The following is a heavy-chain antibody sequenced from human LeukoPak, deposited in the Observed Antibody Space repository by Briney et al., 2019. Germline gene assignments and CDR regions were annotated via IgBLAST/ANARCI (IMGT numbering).Heavy chain of an antibody. J-gene: IGHJ4*02. Sequence: PGGSLRLSCAASGFTFSSYWMSWVRQAPGKGLEWVSSISTSSSYIYYADTVKGRFTISRDNAKNSLYLQMNSLRAEDTAVYYCARFATYGSGTYAFDYWGQGTLVTVSS. CDR2: ISTSSSYI. D-gene: IGHD3-10*01. CDR3: ARFATYGSGTYAFDY. V-gene: IGHV3-21*01. CDR1: GFTFSSYW.